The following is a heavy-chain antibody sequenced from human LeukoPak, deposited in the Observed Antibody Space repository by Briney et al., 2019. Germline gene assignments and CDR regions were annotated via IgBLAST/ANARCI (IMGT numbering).Heavy chain of an antibody. CDR1: GFTFSSYA. D-gene: IGHD6-13*01. V-gene: IGHV3-66*01. CDR2: IYSGGST. CDR3: ARGFSGAAAGYYYYYGMDV. Sequence: GGSLRLSCAASGFTFSSYAMHWVRQAPGKGLEWVSVIYSGGSTYYADSVKGRFTISRDNSKNTLYLQMNSLRAEDTAVYYCARGFSGAAAGYYYYYGMDVWGQGTTVTVSS. J-gene: IGHJ6*02.